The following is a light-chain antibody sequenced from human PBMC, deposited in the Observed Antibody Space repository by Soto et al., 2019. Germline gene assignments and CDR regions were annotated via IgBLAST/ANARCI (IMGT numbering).Light chain of an antibody. V-gene: IGKV4-1*01. CDR1: RNLLYSSNNKNY. CDR2: WAS. Sequence: DIVMTQSPDSLAVSLGERATINCKSSRNLLYSSNNKNYFAWYQQKPGQPPKLLIYWASTRESGVPDRFSGSGSGTDVTLTISSLQAEDVAVYYCQQYDTTPRTFGQGTKLEI. CDR3: QQYDTTPRT. J-gene: IGKJ2*01.